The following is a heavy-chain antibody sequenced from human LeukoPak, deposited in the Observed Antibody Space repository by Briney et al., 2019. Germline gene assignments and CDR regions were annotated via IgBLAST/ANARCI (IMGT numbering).Heavy chain of an antibody. J-gene: IGHJ3*02. V-gene: IGHV1-46*01. Sequence: ASLKVSCKASGYTFTKYYMHWVRQAPGQGLEWMGIIKPSGGSTSYAQKFQGRVTMTRDTSTSRVYMEVRSLRSEDTAVYYCARDSNSGAFDIWGQGTMVTVSS. D-gene: IGHD6-6*01. CDR2: IKPSGGST. CDR3: ARDSNSGAFDI. CDR1: GYTFTKYY.